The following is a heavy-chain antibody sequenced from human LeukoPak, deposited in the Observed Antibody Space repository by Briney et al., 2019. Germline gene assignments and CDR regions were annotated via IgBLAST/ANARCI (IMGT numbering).Heavy chain of an antibody. CDR3: VRDLYMASPSPDY. V-gene: IGHV1-2*02. Sequence: ASVKVSCKASGGTFSGYAISWVRQAPGQGPEWLGWMSPHRGDTNYAQKFRGRVTMTRDTSITTAYMELTSLTSDDTAVYYCVRDLYMASPSPDYWGRGTLVTVSS. J-gene: IGHJ4*02. CDR2: MSPHRGDT. D-gene: IGHD4-11*01. CDR1: GGTFSGYA.